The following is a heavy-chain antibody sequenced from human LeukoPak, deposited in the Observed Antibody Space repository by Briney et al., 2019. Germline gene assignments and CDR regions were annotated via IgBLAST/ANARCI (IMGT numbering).Heavy chain of an antibody. CDR3: ANINFDYLDNY. CDR1: GFTFSSYA. Sequence: PGGSLRLSCAASGFTFSSYAMHWVRQAPGKGLEDVSAISSNGGSTYYANSVKGRFTISRDNSKNTLYLQMGSLRAEDTAVYYCANINFDYLDNYWGQGTLVTVSS. V-gene: IGHV3-64*01. CDR2: ISSNGGST. D-gene: IGHD3-9*01. J-gene: IGHJ4*02.